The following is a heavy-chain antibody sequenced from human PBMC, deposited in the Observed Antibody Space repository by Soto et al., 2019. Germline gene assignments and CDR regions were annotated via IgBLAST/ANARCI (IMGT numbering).Heavy chain of an antibody. CDR3: ARDLRVPAAIHYYYYGMDV. J-gene: IGHJ6*02. V-gene: IGHV3-30*03. CDR2: ISYDGSNK. D-gene: IGHD2-2*02. Sequence: GGSLRLSCAASGFTFSSYGMHWVRQAPGKGLEWVAVISYDGSNKYYADSVKGRFTISRDNSKNTLYLQMNSLRAEDTAVYYCARDLRVPAAIHYYYYGMDVWGQGTTVTVSS. CDR1: GFTFSSYG.